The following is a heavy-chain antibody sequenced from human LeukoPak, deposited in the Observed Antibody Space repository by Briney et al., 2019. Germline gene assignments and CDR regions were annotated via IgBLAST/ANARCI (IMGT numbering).Heavy chain of an antibody. V-gene: IGHV3-30-3*01. Sequence: GGSLRLSCAASGFTFSSYAMHWVRQAPGKGLEWVAVISYDGSNKYYADSVEGRFTISRDNSKNTLYLQMNSLRAEDTAVYYCARDLDVGSYFGNWGQGTLVTVSS. J-gene: IGHJ4*02. CDR2: ISYDGSNK. CDR3: ARDLDVGSYFGN. CDR1: GFTFSSYA. D-gene: IGHD3-10*01.